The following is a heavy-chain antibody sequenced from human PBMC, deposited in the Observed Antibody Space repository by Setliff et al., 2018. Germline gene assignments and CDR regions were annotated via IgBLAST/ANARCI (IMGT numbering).Heavy chain of an antibody. J-gene: IGHJ3*02. CDR1: GGSISSSSYY. D-gene: IGHD5-18*01. Sequence: SETLSLTCTVSGGSISSSSYYWGWIRQPPGKGLEWIGSIYYSGSTYYNPSLKSRVTISVDTSKNQFSLKLSSVTAADTAVYYCARTQTIDTIYDAFDIWGRGTMVTVSS. V-gene: IGHV4-39*07. CDR2: IYYSGST. CDR3: ARTQTIDTIYDAFDI.